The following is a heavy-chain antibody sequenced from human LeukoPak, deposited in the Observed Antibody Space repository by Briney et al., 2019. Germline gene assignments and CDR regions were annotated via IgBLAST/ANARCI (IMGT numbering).Heavy chain of an antibody. CDR3: ARVGGLPQPGFLEIDY. CDR1: GGSISSGDYY. CDR2: IYYSGST. J-gene: IGHJ4*02. D-gene: IGHD3-3*01. Sequence: PSQTLSLTCTVSGGSISSGDYYWSWIRQPPGKGLEWIGYIYYSGSTYYNPSLKSRVTISVDTSKNQFSLKLSSVTAADTAVHYCARVGGLPQPGFLEIDYWGQGTLVTVSS. V-gene: IGHV4-30-4*08.